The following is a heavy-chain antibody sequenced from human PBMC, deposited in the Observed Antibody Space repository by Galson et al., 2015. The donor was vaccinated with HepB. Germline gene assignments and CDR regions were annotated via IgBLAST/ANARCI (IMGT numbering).Heavy chain of an antibody. CDR1: GGSIDNSY. Sequence: SETLSLTCTVSGGSIDNSYWSWIRQPPGKGLEWIGYLYHIVRPNQEPSLKSRRTDFNPSLRSRVTMSIDTSKNQFSLELTSVTAADTAVYFCARRDLMATESFDYWGRGTLVTVSS. V-gene: IGHV4-59*08. CDR2: LYHIVRPNQEPSLKSRRT. D-gene: IGHD5-24*01. J-gene: IGHJ4*02. CDR3: ARRDLMATESFDY.